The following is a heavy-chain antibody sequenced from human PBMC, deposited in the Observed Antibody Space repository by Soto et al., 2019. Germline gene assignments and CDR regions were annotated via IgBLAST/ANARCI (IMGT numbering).Heavy chain of an antibody. D-gene: IGHD2-8*01. V-gene: IGHV5-51*01. Sequence: GESLKISCRGSGYRFSSYWIAWVRQMPGKGLEWMGIIYPGDSDTRYSPSFQGQVTMSVDKSNNTAYLHWSSLKASDTAMYYCARQGSNGAYYYYGMDVWGQGTTVTVSS. CDR2: IYPGDSDT. CDR1: GYRFSSYW. J-gene: IGHJ6*02. CDR3: ARQGSNGAYYYYGMDV.